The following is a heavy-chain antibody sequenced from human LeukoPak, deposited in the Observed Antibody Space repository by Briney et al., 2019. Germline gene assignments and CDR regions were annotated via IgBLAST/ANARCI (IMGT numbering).Heavy chain of an antibody. Sequence: SETLSLTCTVSGGSNSSGDYYWSWIRQPPGKGLEWIGYIYYSGSTYYNPSLKSRVTISVDTSKNQFSLKLSSVTAADTAVYYCARALMVYAEYWGQGTLVTVSS. J-gene: IGHJ4*02. D-gene: IGHD2-8*01. CDR2: IYYSGST. CDR3: ARALMVYAEY. V-gene: IGHV4-30-4*08. CDR1: GGSNSSGDYY.